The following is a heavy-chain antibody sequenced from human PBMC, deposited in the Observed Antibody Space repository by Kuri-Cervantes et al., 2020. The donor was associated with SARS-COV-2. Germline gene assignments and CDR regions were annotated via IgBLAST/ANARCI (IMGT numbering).Heavy chain of an antibody. J-gene: IGHJ6*02. D-gene: IGHD2-2*01. Sequence: SETLSLTCTVSGGSISGQYCNWIRQSAGKGLEWIGRIYYSGSTNHNPSLKSRFTMSVETSKNEFSLRLSSVTAADTAVYYCARDLPGLYYAMDVWGQGTTVTVSS. CDR1: GGSISGQY. CDR3: ARDLPGLYYAMDV. V-gene: IGHV4-4*07. CDR2: IYYSGST.